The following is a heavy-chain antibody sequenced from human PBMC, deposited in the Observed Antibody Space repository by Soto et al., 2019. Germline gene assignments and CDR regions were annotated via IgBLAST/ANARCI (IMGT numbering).Heavy chain of an antibody. CDR2: IIPIFGTA. D-gene: IGHD5-12*01. Sequence: QVQLVHSGAEGKKPGSSVKVSCKASGGTFSSYAISWVRQAPGQGLEWMGGIIPIFGTANYAQKFQGRVTITADESTSTAYMELSSLRSEDTAVYYCARGDIVATPVGDAFDIWGQGTMVTVSS. J-gene: IGHJ3*02. CDR3: ARGDIVATPVGDAFDI. CDR1: GGTFSSYA. V-gene: IGHV1-69*01.